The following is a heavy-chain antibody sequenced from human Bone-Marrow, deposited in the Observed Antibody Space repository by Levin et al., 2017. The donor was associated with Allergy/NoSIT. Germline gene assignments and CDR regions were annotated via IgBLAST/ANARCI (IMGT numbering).Heavy chain of an antibody. CDR2: ISGSGGST. J-gene: IGHJ6*02. D-gene: IGHD3-22*01. CDR1: GFTFSSYA. CDR3: AKDPDKNGMDV. V-gene: IGHV3-23*01. Sequence: GESLKISCAASGFTFSSYAMSWVRQAPGKGLEWVSAISGSGGSTYYADSVKGRFTISRDNSKNTLYLQMNSLRAEDTAVYYCAKDPDKNGMDVWGQGTTVTVSS.